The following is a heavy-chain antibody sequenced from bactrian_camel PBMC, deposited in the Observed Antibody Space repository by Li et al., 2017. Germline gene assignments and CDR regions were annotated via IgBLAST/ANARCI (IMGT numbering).Heavy chain of an antibody. D-gene: IGHD1*01. CDR3: AADVRWGCACARRS. Sequence: HVQLVESGGGAVQAGGSLRLSCETRGYTGSGTCMAWFRQAPGKEREGIATMPTGSGKTYYADSVKGRFVISKDNADNTLYLQMNSLKPEDTAMYYCAADVRWGCACARRSEGPGDPGHRL. J-gene: IGHJ4*01. V-gene: IGHV3S1*01. CDR2: MPTGSGKT. CDR1: GYTGSGTC.